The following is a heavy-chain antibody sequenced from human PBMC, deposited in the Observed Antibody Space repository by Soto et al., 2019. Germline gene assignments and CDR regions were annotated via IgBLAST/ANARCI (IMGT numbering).Heavy chain of an antibody. CDR2: IIPIFGTA. CDR1: GGTFSSYA. D-gene: IGHD2-2*01. Sequence: SVKVSCKASGGTFSSYAISWVRQAPGQGLEWMGGIIPIFGTANYAQKFQGRVTITADESTSTAYMELSSLRSEDTAVYYCARGYCSSTSCYRNYYYYGMDVWGQGTTVTVSS. CDR3: ARGYCSSTSCYRNYYYYGMDV. J-gene: IGHJ6*02. V-gene: IGHV1-69*13.